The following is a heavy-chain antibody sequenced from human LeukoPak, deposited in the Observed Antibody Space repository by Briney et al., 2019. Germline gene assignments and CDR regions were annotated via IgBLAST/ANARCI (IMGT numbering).Heavy chain of an antibody. Sequence: GGSLRLSCAASGFTFTRYDMHWVPQDPGKGLEWVAVVSNDETNKDYGNSVKGRFTIARDNSKNTLYLQMNSLRVEDTAVYYCVLGHYGGLFDNWGQGALVTVSS. J-gene: IGHJ4*02. D-gene: IGHD4-23*01. V-gene: IGHV3-30*04. CDR2: VSNDETNK. CDR1: GFTFTRYD. CDR3: VLGHYGGLFDN.